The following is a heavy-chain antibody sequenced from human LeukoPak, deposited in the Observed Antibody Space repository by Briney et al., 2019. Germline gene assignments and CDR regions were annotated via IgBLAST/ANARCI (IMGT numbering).Heavy chain of an antibody. J-gene: IGHJ4*02. CDR1: GYRFTSYW. CDR2: IYPGDSDT. CDR3: ARRTGSGYYLYYFDY. V-gene: IGHV5-51*01. Sequence: GESLKISCKGSGYRFTSYWIGWVRQMPGKGLEWMGIIYPGDSDTRYSPSFQGQVTISADKSISTAYLQWSSLKASDTAMYYCARRTGSGYYLYYFDYWGQGTLVTVSS. D-gene: IGHD3-22*01.